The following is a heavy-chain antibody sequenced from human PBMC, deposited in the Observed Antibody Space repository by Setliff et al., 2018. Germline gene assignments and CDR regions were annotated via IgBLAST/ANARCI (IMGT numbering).Heavy chain of an antibody. CDR1: GGSISSYY. Sequence: PSETLSLTCTVSGGSISSYYWSWIRQPPGKGLEWMGEIIHSGSTYYNTSLKSRVSISVDTSKNQFSLKLSSVTAADTAVYYCARESRYYYDNLGTLDYWGQGTLVTVSS. V-gene: IGHV4-34*09. D-gene: IGHD3-22*01. J-gene: IGHJ4*02. CDR3: ARESRYYYDNLGTLDY. CDR2: IIHSGST.